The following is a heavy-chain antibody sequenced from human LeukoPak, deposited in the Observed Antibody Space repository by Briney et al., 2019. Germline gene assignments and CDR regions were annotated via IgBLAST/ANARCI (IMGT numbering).Heavy chain of an antibody. J-gene: IGHJ4*02. CDR1: EFTFSGYW. D-gene: IGHD5-12*01. CDR3: ARAQWRRPDY. Sequence: PGGSLRLSCAASEFTFSGYWTSWFRQAPGKGLEWVATIKQDGSETDYVDSVKGRFTISRDNAKNSLYLQMNSLRIEDTAVYYCARAQWRRPDYWGQGTLVTVSS. V-gene: IGHV3-7*02. CDR2: IKQDGSET.